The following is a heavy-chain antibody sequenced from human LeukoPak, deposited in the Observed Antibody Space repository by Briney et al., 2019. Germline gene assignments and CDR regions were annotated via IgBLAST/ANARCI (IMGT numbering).Heavy chain of an antibody. CDR3: ARDDCSGGSCYGDY. Sequence: SQTLSLTCSVSGGSITTGIYYWNWIRQPAGKGLEWIGRIYTSGSTNYNPSLKSRVAISVDTSKNQFSLKLSSVTAADTAVYYCARDDCSGGSCYGDYWGQGTLVTVSS. D-gene: IGHD2-15*01. CDR2: IYTSGST. V-gene: IGHV4-61*02. J-gene: IGHJ4*02. CDR1: GGSITTGIYY.